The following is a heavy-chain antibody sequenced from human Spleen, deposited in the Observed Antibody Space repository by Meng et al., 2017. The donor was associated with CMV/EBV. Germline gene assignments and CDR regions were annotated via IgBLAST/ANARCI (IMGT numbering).Heavy chain of an antibody. J-gene: IGHJ5*02. CDR1: GGSISSSSYY. CDR2: IYYSGST. D-gene: IGHD3-10*01. V-gene: IGHV4-39*07. Sequence: SETLSLTCTVSGGSISSSSYYWGWIRQPPGKGLEWIGSIYYSGSTYYNPSLKSRVTISVDTSKNQFSLKLSSVTSADTAVYYCARGFYGSGSYYNGFDPWGQGTLVTVSS. CDR3: ARGFYGSGSYYNGFDP.